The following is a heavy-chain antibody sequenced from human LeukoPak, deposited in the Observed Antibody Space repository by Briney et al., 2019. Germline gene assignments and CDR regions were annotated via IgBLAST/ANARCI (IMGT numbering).Heavy chain of an antibody. CDR2: IKQDGSEK. D-gene: IGHD3-10*01. Sequence: GGSLRLSWAASGFTFSNYCMSWVRQAPGKGLEWVANIKQDGSEKYYVDSVRGRFTISRDNAKNSLFLQMNSLRAEDTAVYYCARAKPKNMVRGLIMRRESRYYFDYWGQGTLVTVSS. V-gene: IGHV3-7*01. J-gene: IGHJ4*02. CDR1: GFTFSNYC. CDR3: ARAKPKNMVRGLIMRRESRYYFDY.